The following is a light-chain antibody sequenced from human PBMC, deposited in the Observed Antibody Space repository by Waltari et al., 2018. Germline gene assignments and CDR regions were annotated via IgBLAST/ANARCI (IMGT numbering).Light chain of an antibody. CDR1: SSDIDFYNY. J-gene: IGLJ2*01. V-gene: IGLV2-14*01. CDR3: TLKRGSNTVV. CDR2: DVT. Sequence: QSALTQPASVSGSPGQSITISCTGASSDIDFYNYVFWYQQYPGKAPKLIIYDVTNRPSGVSTRFSGSKSGTTASLTISGLRAEDEAEYYCTLKRGSNTVVFGGGTKLTVL.